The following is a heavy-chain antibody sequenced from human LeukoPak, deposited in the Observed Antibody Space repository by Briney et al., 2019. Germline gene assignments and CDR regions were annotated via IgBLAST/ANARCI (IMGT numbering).Heavy chain of an antibody. Sequence: GGSLRLSCAASGFTFTNYAMSWVRQAPGKGLEWVSTISGGGGSTYSADSVMGRFTISRDNSKTTLYLQMNSLRAEDTAVYYCAKGEVAYCYYMDVWGKGTTVTVSS. CDR2: ISGGGGST. V-gene: IGHV3-23*01. CDR1: GFTFTNYA. D-gene: IGHD1-26*01. J-gene: IGHJ6*03. CDR3: AKGEVAYCYYMDV.